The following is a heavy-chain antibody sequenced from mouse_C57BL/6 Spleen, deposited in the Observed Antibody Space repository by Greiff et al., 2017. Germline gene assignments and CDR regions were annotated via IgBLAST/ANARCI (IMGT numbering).Heavy chain of an antibody. CDR3: ARDYGSSYNWYVDV. V-gene: IGHV5-17*01. Sequence: EVQRVESGGGLVKPGGSLKLSCAASGFTFSDYGMHWVRQAPETGLEWVAYISSGSSTIYYADTVKGRFTISRDNAKNTLFLQMTSLRSEDTAMYYCARDYGSSYNWYVDVWGTGTTVTVSS. CDR2: ISSGSSTI. CDR1: GFTFSDYG. J-gene: IGHJ1*03. D-gene: IGHD1-1*01.